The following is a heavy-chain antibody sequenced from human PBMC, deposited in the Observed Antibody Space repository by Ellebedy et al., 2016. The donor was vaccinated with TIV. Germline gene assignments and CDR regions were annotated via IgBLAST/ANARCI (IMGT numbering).Heavy chain of an antibody. D-gene: IGHD3-22*01. J-gene: IGHJ4*02. CDR2: IIPIFGTA. CDR1: GGTFSSYA. CDR3: ARDLGAKDSSLGDY. Sequence: AASVKVSCKASGGTFSSYAISWVRQAPGQGLEWMGGIIPIFGTANYAQKFQGRVTITADESTSTAYMELSSLRSEDTAVYYCARDLGAKDSSLGDYWGQGTLVTVSS. V-gene: IGHV1-69*13.